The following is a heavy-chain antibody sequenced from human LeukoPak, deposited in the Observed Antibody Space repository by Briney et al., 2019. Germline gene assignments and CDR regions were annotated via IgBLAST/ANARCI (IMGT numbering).Heavy chain of an antibody. D-gene: IGHD3-10*01. V-gene: IGHV3-21*01. CDR3: ARYYGSGSPPFDY. CDR2: ISDISSYI. Sequence: GGSLRLSCAASGFTFNTYAMNWVRQAPGKGLEWVSSISDISSYIYYADSVKGRFTISRDNAKNSLYLQMNSLRAEDTAVYYCARYYGSGSPPFDYWGQGTLVTVSS. CDR1: GFTFNTYA. J-gene: IGHJ4*02.